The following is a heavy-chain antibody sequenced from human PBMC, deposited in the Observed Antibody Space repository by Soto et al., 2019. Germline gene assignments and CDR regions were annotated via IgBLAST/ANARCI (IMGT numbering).Heavy chain of an antibody. CDR2: FYFSWST. CDR1: GGGITNFH. D-gene: IGHD3-10*01. CDR3: THPEI. J-gene: IGHJ4*02. V-gene: IGHV4-59*01. Sequence: ETLSLSCAVCGGGITNFHRSWIRQPPGKGLEWIGYFYFSWSTNYNPSLKSRVTISIDTSKNEFSLKLISVYYCVTSPWFGTHPEIWGQGALVTVSS.